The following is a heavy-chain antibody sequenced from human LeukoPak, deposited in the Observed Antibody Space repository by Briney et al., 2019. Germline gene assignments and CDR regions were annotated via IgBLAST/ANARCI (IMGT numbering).Heavy chain of an antibody. Sequence: GGSLRLSCAASGFTFSSYWMHWVRQAPGKGLVWVSRINSDGSSTSYADSVKGRFTISRDNAKNTLYLQMNSLRAEDTAVYYCARGQGGLFGALDYWGQGTLVTVSS. CDR2: INSDGSST. D-gene: IGHD2-8*02. CDR3: ARGQGGLFGALDY. J-gene: IGHJ4*02. CDR1: GFTFSSYW. V-gene: IGHV3-74*01.